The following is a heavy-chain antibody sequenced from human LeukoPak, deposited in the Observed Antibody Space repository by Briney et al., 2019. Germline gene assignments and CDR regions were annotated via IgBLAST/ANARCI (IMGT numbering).Heavy chain of an antibody. J-gene: IGHJ5*02. CDR1: GGSFSGYY. D-gene: IGHD2-15*01. CDR3: ARDGRGYCSGGSCTEFDP. V-gene: IGHV4-34*01. CDR2: INHSGST. Sequence: SETLSLTCAVYGGSFSGYYWSWIRQPPGKGLEWIGEINHSGSTNYNPSLKSRVTISVDTSKNQFSLKLSSVTAADTAVYYCARDGRGYCSGGSCTEFDPWGQGTLVTVSS.